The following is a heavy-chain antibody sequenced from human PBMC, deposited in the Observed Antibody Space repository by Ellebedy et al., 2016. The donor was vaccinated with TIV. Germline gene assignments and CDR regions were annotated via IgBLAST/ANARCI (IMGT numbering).Heavy chain of an antibody. V-gene: IGHV3-23*01. CDR2: ISNSGGSA. CDR1: GLAFRTYG. Sequence: GESLKISCAASGLAFRTYGMSRGRQAPGKRLEWVSSISNSGGSAYYSNPVKSRFTISRDNSKNTLYLQVNSLRAEDTAVYYCAKDKYGSGKGNFDYWGQGTLVTVSS. J-gene: IGHJ4*02. D-gene: IGHD3-10*01. CDR3: AKDKYGSGKGNFDY.